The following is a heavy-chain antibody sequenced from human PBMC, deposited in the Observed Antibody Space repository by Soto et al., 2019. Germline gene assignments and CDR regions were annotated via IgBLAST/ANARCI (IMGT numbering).Heavy chain of an antibody. D-gene: IGHD3-22*01. J-gene: IGHJ4*02. Sequence: PGGSLRLSCAAAGFSVSTSHISWVRQAPGKGLEWVSVIYSGGATHYAVSVKGRLIISRDKSKNTVDLRMNSLRAEDTAVYYCARYYYDSSGYFDYWGQGTLVTVSS. V-gene: IGHV3-53*01. CDR3: ARYYYDSSGYFDY. CDR2: IYSGGAT. CDR1: GFSVSTSH.